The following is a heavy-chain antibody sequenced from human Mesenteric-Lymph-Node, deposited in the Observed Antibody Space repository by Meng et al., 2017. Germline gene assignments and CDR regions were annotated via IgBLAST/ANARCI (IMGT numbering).Heavy chain of an antibody. CDR1: GYTFTSYG. Sequence: ASVKVSCKASGYTFTSYGISWVRQAPGQGLEWMGWISAYNGNTNYAQKLQGRVTMTTDTSTSTAYMELSSLRSEDTAVYYCARFPVIAAAGRGAFDIWGQGTMVTVSS. V-gene: IGHV1-18*01. CDR3: ARFPVIAAAGRGAFDI. J-gene: IGHJ3*02. CDR2: ISAYNGNT. D-gene: IGHD6-13*01.